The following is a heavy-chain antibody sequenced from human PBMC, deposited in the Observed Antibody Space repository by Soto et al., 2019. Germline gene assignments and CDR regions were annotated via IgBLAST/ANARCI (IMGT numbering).Heavy chain of an antibody. J-gene: IGHJ4*02. CDR3: ATGRSDSGWYEEHF. D-gene: IGHD6-19*01. Sequence: QLHLQESGPGLVKPSETLSLTCTVSNDSIRSGTYYWAWIRQTPGRGLEWIGRLSYLGTTDYNPSLKSRVTISKDASTNQFSLKLTSMTAADTAVYYCATGRSDSGWYEEHFWAQGTLVTVSS. V-gene: IGHV4-39*01. CDR1: NDSIRSGTYY. CDR2: LSYLGTT.